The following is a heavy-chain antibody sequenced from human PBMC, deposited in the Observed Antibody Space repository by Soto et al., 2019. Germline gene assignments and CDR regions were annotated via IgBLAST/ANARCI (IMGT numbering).Heavy chain of an antibody. CDR2: IYYNGST. V-gene: IGHV4-31*03. Sequence: SDTQSLTCTVSGASISIGGYFWSWIRQHPGKGLEWIGHIYYNGSTYYNPSRKSRLTISVDTSKNEFSLRLTSVTAEDTAVYYCTTSLPTGAVLRYFDWPTYYYGMDVWGQGTTVNVAS. CDR3: TTSLPTGAVLRYFDWPTYYYGMDV. D-gene: IGHD3-9*01. CDR1: GASISIGGYF. J-gene: IGHJ6*02.